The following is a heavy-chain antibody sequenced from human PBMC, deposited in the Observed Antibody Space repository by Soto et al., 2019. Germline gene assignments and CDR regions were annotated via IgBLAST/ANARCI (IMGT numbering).Heavy chain of an antibody. D-gene: IGHD3-22*01. J-gene: IGHJ4*02. Sequence: EVQLVESGGGLVQPGGSLRLSCAASGFTFSSYSMNCVRQAPGKGLEWVSYISSSSSTIYYADSVKGRFTISRDNAKNSLYLQMNSLRDEDTAVYYCARGLYYYDSSCYWGYWGQGTLVTVSS. CDR3: ARGLYYYDSSCYWGY. V-gene: IGHV3-48*02. CDR2: ISSSSSTI. CDR1: GFTFSSYS.